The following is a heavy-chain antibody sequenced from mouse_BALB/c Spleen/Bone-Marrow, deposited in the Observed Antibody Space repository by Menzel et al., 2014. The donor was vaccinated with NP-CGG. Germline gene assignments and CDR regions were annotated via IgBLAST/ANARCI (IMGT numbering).Heavy chain of an antibody. CDR3: ARKGISTVIATAYCFDY. J-gene: IGHJ2*01. V-gene: IGHV1S132*01. CDR2: IFPGTGTT. Sequence: QVTLKVCGAELVKPGASVKLSCKTSGYTFTSYWIQWVKQRPGQGLGWIGEIFPGTGTTYYNEKFKDKATLTIDTSSSTAYMQLSSLTSEDSAVYFCARKGISTVIATAYCFDYWGQGSTLTVSS. D-gene: IGHD2-4*01. CDR1: GYTFTSYW.